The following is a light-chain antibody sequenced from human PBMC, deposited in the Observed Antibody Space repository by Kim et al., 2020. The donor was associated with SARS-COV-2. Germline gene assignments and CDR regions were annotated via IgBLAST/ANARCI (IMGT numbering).Light chain of an antibody. V-gene: IGLV2-14*03. Sequence: QSALTQPASVSGSPGQSITISCTGTSTDVGGYNYVCWYQQHPGKAPKLMIYDVSNRPSGVSDRFSGSKSGNTASLTISGLQADDEADYYCSSYTSRATLFVFGTGTKVTVL. CDR1: STDVGGYNY. J-gene: IGLJ1*01. CDR2: DVS. CDR3: SSYTSRATLFV.